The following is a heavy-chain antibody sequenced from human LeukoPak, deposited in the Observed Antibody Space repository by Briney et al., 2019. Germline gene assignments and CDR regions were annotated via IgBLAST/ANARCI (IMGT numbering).Heavy chain of an antibody. J-gene: IGHJ5*02. Sequence: PSETLSPTCTVSGGSISSGSYYWSWIRQPAGKGLEWIGRIYTSGSTNYNPSLKSRVTISVDTSKNQFSLKLSSVTAADTAVYYCARDRGVIVGASNAWFDPWGQGTLVTVSS. CDR1: GGSISSGSYY. CDR2: IYTSGST. D-gene: IGHD1-26*01. V-gene: IGHV4-61*02. CDR3: ARDRGVIVGASNAWFDP.